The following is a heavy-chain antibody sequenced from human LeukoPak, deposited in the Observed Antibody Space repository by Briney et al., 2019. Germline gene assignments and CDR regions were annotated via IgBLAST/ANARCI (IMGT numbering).Heavy chain of an antibody. V-gene: IGHV4-34*01. CDR1: GGSFSGYY. J-gene: IGHJ5*02. CDR3: AKTGRPNNSGWYRWFDP. D-gene: IGHD6-19*01. Sequence: SETLSLTCAVYGGSFSGYYWSWIRQPPGKGLEWIGEINHSGSTNYNPSPKSRVTISVDTSKNQFSLNLSSVTAADTAVYYCAKTGRPNNSGWYRWFDPWGQGTLVTVSS. CDR2: INHSGST.